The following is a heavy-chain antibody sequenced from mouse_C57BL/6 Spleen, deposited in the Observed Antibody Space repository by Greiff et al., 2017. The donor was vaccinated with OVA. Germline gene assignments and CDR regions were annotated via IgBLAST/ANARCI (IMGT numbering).Heavy chain of an antibody. D-gene: IGHD1-1*01. CDR3: ARSLYYYGSSYYYAMDY. V-gene: IGHV5-17*01. CDR1: GFTFSDYG. Sequence: EVQGVESGGGLVKPGGSLKLSCAASGFTFSDYGMHWVRQAPEKGLEWVAYISSGSSTIYYADTVKGRFTISRDNAKNTLFLQMTSLRSEDTAMYYCARSLYYYGSSYYYAMDYWGQGTSVTVSS. J-gene: IGHJ4*01. CDR2: ISSGSSTI.